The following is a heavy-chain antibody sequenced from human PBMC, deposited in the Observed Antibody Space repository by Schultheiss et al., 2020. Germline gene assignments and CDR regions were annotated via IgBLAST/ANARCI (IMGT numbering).Heavy chain of an antibody. CDR3: ARGRYFDY. CDR2: INHSGST. Sequence: SETLSLTCAVYGGSFSGYYWSWIRQPPGKGLEWIGEINHSGSTNYNPSLKSRVTISVDTSKNQFSLKLSSVTAADTAMYFCARGRYFDYWGQGTLVTVSS. V-gene: IGHV4-34*01. J-gene: IGHJ4*02. CDR1: GGSFSGYY.